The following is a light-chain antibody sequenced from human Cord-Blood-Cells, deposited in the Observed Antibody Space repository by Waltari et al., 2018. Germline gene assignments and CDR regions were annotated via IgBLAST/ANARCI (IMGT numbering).Light chain of an antibody. CDR1: QSVSSN. CDR3: QQYNNWPWT. Sequence: EIVMTQSPATLSVSPGESAPLSYRASQSVSSNLAWYQQKPGQAPRLLIYSASPRATGIPASFSGSGSGTEFTLTISSLQSEDFAVYYCQQYNNWPWTFGQGTKVEIK. CDR2: SAS. V-gene: IGKV3-15*01. J-gene: IGKJ1*01.